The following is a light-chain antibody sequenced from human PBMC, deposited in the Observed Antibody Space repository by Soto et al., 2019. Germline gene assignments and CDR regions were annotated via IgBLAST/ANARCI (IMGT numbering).Light chain of an antibody. V-gene: IGKV1-33*01. Sequence: DIQMTQSPSSLSASVGDRVTITCQASQDISSYLNWYQQKPGKAPKLLIYDASNLETGVPSRFSGSGSGTHFTFTISSLQPEDIATYYCQQYDNLPYTFGQGTKLEIK. CDR1: QDISSY. CDR2: DAS. CDR3: QQYDNLPYT. J-gene: IGKJ2*01.